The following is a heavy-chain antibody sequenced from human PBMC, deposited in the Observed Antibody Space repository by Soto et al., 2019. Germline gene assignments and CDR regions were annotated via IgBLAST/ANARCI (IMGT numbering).Heavy chain of an antibody. V-gene: IGHV3-23*01. CDR2: ISGSGDTT. D-gene: IGHD2-2*01. CDR1: WFNFLRFA. Sequence: GVGLRLSCAASWFNFLRFAMIWVRQSPGKGLEWVSPISGSGDTTYYADPVKARFTIPRDNSKTTLYLQMNSLRAEDTAVYYCAKPIVVVPAALNNWFDPWGQGPLVTVSS. CDR3: AKPIVVVPAALNNWFDP. J-gene: IGHJ5*02.